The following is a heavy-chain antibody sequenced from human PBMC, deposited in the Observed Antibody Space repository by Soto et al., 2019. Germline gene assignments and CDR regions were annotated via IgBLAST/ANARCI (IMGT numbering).Heavy chain of an antibody. D-gene: IGHD3-10*01. CDR1: GFTFSSYW. J-gene: IGHJ6*03. CDR3: ARDGFAGDYYYYMDV. V-gene: IGHV3-7*01. Sequence: QPGGSLRLSCAASGFTFSSYWMSWVRQAPGKGLEWVANIKQDGSEKYYVDSVKGRFTISRDNAKSSLYLQMNSLRAEDTAVYYCARDGFAGDYYYYMDVWGKGTTVTVSS. CDR2: IKQDGSEK.